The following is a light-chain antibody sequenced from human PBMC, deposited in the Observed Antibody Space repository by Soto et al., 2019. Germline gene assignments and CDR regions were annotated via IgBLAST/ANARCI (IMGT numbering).Light chain of an antibody. V-gene: IGLV1-40*01. Sequence: QSVLTQPPSVSGAPGQRVTISCTGSSSNIGAGYDVHWYQQLPGTAPKFLIYANNNRPSGVPERFSGSKSGTSASLAITGLQATDEADYYCQSYDSSLRAYVFGTGTKVTVL. J-gene: IGLJ1*01. CDR2: ANN. CDR3: QSYDSSLRAYV. CDR1: SSNIGAGYD.